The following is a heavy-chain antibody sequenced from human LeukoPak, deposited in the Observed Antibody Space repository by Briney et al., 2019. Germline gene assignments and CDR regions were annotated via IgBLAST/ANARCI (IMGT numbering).Heavy chain of an antibody. Sequence: ASVKVSCKASGYTFTDYFLHWVRQAPGQGLEWMGWINPNSGNTNYAQKLQGRVTMTTDTSTSTAYMELRSLRSDDTAVYYCAREAYYGSGAYFDYWGQGTLVTVSS. J-gene: IGHJ4*02. CDR3: AREAYYGSGAYFDY. CDR1: GYTFTDYF. V-gene: IGHV1-18*04. D-gene: IGHD3-10*01. CDR2: INPNSGNT.